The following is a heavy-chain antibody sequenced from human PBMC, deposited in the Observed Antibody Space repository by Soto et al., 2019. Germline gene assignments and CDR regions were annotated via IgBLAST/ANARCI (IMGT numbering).Heavy chain of an antibody. CDR2: IYHSGST. Sequence: SETLSLTCAVSSGSIISSNWWSWGRHPPGKGLEWIGEIYHSGSTNYNPSLKSRVTISVDKSKNQFSLKLSSVTAADTAVYYCARRQWHHLDYYYVDVWGKGTTVTVSS. D-gene: IGHD6-19*01. CDR1: SGSIISSNW. CDR3: ARRQWHHLDYYYVDV. J-gene: IGHJ6*03. V-gene: IGHV4-4*02.